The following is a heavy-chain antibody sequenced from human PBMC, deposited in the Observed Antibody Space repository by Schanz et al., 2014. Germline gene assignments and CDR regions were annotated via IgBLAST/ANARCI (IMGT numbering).Heavy chain of an antibody. CDR2: ISYDGNNE. J-gene: IGHJ4*02. Sequence: QVQLVESGGGVVQPGRSRRLSCEASGFTFSSYGMHWVRQAPGKGLEWVAVISYDGNNEDYADSVKGRFSISRDNSQNTLYLQVNSLRAEDTAVYYCAKHVRSLTGNDYWGQGTLVTVSS. CDR3: AKHVRSLTGNDY. CDR1: GFTFSSYG. D-gene: IGHD3-9*01. V-gene: IGHV3-30*18.